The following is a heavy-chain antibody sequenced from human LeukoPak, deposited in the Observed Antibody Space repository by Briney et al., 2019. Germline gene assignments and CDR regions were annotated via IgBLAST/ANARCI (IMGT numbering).Heavy chain of an antibody. Sequence: GGSLRLSCAASGFTFSSYWMSWVRQAPGKGLEWVANIKQDGSENYYVDSVKGRFTISRDNAKNSLYLQMNSLRAEDTAVYYCARETTEGVTMVRGAPPPPDYWGQGTLVTVSS. CDR3: ARETTEGVTMVRGAPPPPDY. V-gene: IGHV3-7*01. J-gene: IGHJ4*02. CDR2: IKQDGSEN. D-gene: IGHD3-10*01. CDR1: GFTFSSYW.